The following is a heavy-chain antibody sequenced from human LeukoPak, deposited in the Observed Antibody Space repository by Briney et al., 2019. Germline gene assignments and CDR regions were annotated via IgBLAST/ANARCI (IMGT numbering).Heavy chain of an antibody. D-gene: IGHD4-17*01. CDR2: ISYDGSNK. CDR3: AKDQSDYAGYYFDY. Sequence: GRSLRLSCAASGFTFSSYAMHWVRQAPAKGLEWVAIISYDGSNKFYADSVKGRFTISRDNSKNTLFLQMDSLRAEDTAVYYCAKDQSDYAGYYFDYWGQGTLVTVSS. CDR1: GFTFSSYA. V-gene: IGHV3-30*18. J-gene: IGHJ4*02.